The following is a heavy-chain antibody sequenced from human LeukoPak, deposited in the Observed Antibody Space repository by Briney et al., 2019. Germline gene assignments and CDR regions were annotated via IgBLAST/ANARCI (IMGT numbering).Heavy chain of an antibody. Sequence: SETLSLTCAVYGGSFSGYYWSWIRQPPGKGLEWIGYIYHSGSTYCNPSLKSRVTISVDRSKNQFSLKLSSVTAADTAVYYCARDQYYYDSSDSTYYYYGMDVWGQGTTVTVSS. CDR3: ARDQYYYDSSDSTYYYYGMDV. CDR2: IYHSGST. D-gene: IGHD3-22*01. CDR1: GGSFSGYY. J-gene: IGHJ6*02. V-gene: IGHV4-34*01.